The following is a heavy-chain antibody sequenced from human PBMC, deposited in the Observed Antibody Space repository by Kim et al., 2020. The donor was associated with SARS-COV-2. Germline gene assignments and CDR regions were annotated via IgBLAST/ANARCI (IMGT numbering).Heavy chain of an antibody. V-gene: IGHV3-23*01. D-gene: IGHD3-9*01. J-gene: IGHJ4*02. CDR3: ATHKNDWDFDY. CDR1: GFTFSSYS. Sequence: GGSLRLSCSASGFTFSSYSMSWVRQAPGKGLEWVASIRRSTDTTVYADSVKGRFTISRDNSKNTLFLQMNNLRAEDTAVYYCATHKNDWDFDYWGQGTLGTVSS. CDR2: IRRSTDTT.